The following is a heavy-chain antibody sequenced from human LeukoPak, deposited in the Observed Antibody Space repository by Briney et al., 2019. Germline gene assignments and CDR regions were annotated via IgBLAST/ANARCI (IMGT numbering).Heavy chain of an antibody. CDR1: GFTFSRYG. J-gene: IGHJ4*02. Sequence: PGGSLRLSCAASGFTFSRYGMNWVRQAPGKGLEWVSGISDSGATICYADSVKGRFTISRDNSKNTLYLQMHSLRPEDTAIYYCAKIRAARPGYWGQGTLVTVSS. CDR2: ISDSGATI. D-gene: IGHD6-6*01. CDR3: AKIRAARPGY. V-gene: IGHV3-23*01.